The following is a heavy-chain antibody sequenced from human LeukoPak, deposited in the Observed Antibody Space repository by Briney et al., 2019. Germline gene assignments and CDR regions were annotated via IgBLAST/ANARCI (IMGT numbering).Heavy chain of an antibody. V-gene: IGHV1-46*01. D-gene: IGHD4-11*01. J-gene: IGHJ6*03. CDR3: AKASESSVTTTGYYYYMDV. CDR1: GYTFTDYY. Sequence: GASVKVSCKASGYTFTDYYIHWVRQAPGQGLEWMGVINPSGGSTSYAQKFQGRVTMTRDTSTSTVYMELSSLRSEDTAVYYCAKASESSVTTTGYYYYMDVWGKGTTVTVSS. CDR2: INPSGGST.